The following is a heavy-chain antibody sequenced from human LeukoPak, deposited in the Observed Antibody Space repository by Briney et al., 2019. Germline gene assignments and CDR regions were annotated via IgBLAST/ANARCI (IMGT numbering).Heavy chain of an antibody. Sequence: GGSLRLSCAASGFTFSSYWMSWVRQAPGKGLEWVANIKQDGSEKYYVDSVKGRFTISRDNAKNSLYLQMNSLRAEDTAVYYCASVDSSGWYAVLHWGQGTLVTVSS. CDR1: GFTFSSYW. D-gene: IGHD6-19*01. J-gene: IGHJ4*02. V-gene: IGHV3-7*01. CDR2: IKQDGSEK. CDR3: ASVDSSGWYAVLH.